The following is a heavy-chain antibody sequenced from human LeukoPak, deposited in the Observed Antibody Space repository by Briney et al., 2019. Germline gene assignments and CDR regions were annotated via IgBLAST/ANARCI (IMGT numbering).Heavy chain of an antibody. CDR3: AGDVDGSSHLSIFDP. J-gene: IGHJ5*02. D-gene: IGHD3-22*01. CDR2: IWYDGSKK. Sequence: PGGSLRLSCATSGFTFRNYGMHWVRRAPGKGLEWVAVIWYDGSKKYYGESVKDRFTISKDNSKNTVYLQMNSLRAEDTAVYYCAGDVDGSSHLSIFDPWGQGTLVIVSS. CDR1: GFTFRNYG. V-gene: IGHV3-33*01.